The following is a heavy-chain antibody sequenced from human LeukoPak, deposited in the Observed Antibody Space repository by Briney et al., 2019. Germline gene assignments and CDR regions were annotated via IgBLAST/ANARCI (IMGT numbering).Heavy chain of an antibody. CDR1: GFAFRDYY. D-gene: IGHD5-24*01. V-gene: IGHV3-11*01. CDR3: AKDPRVATIEIFDS. Sequence: GGSLRLSCAASGFAFRDYYMDWVRQAPGKGLEWVAYISNSGAIIYYAESVKGRFTISRDNSKNTLYLQMNNLRADDTAVYFCAKDPRVATIEIFDSWGQGTLVTVSS. CDR2: ISNSGAII. J-gene: IGHJ4*02.